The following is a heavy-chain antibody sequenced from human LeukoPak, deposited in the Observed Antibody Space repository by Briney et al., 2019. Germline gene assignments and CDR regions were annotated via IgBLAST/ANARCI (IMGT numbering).Heavy chain of an antibody. CDR1: GFTFSSNA. CDR2: ISYDGGNT. J-gene: IGHJ4*02. Sequence: GGSLRLSCAASGFTFSSNAIHWVRQAPGKGLEWVAEISYDGGNTYYADSVKGRFTISRDNSKKTLYLQMNSLRAEDTAVYYCAKEGTGIHFDYWGQGTLVTVSS. D-gene: IGHD1-1*01. CDR3: AKEGTGIHFDY. V-gene: IGHV3-30-3*01.